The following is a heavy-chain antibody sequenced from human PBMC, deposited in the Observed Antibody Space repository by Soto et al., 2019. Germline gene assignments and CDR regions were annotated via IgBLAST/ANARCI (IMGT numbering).Heavy chain of an antibody. V-gene: IGHV3-30*18. CDR1: GFTFSTYG. CDR2: ISDDGSNK. CDR3: AKVDVSTSYYYYGMDV. Sequence: QVQLVESGGGVVQPGRSLRLSCAASGFTFSTYGMHWVRQAPGKGLEWVAFISDDGSNKYYADSVKGRFAISRDNSRNTLYLQMNSLRGEDTAVYFCAKVDVSTSYYYYGMDVWGQGTTVTVSS. J-gene: IGHJ6*02. D-gene: IGHD2-2*01.